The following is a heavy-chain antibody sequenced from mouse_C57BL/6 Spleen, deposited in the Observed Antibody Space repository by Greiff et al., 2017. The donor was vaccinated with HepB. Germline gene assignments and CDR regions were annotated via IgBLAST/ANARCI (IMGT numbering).Heavy chain of an antibody. J-gene: IGHJ4*01. CDR2: IDPSDSYT. D-gene: IGHD1-1*01. CDR3: ARPEGDYGSRDAMDY. CDR1: GYTFTSYW. V-gene: IGHV1-50*01. Sequence: QVQLQQPGAELVKPGASVKLSCKASGYTFTSYWMQWVKQRPGQGLEWIGEIDPSDSYTNYNQKFKGKATLTVDTSSSTAYMQLSSLTSEDSAVYYCARPEGDYGSRDAMDYWGQGTSVTVSS.